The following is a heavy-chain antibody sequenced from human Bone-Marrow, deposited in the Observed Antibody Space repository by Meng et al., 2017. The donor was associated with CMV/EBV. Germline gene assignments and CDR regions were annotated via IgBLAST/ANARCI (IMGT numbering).Heavy chain of an antibody. J-gene: IGHJ4*02. CDR1: GFTFSSYS. D-gene: IGHD3-10*01. V-gene: IGHV3-48*04. Sequence: GESLKISCAASGFTFSSYSMNWVRQAPGKGLEWVSYISSSSSTIYYADSVKGRFTISRDNAKNSLYLQMNSLGAEDTAVYYCARDRGRGLDYWGQGTRVTVSS. CDR2: ISSSSSTI. CDR3: ARDRGRGLDY.